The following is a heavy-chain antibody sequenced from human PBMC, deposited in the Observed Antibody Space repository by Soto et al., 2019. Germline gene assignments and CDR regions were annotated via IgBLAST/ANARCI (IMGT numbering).Heavy chain of an antibody. Sequence: SETLSLTCTVSGGSVSSSSYYWGWVRQPPGKGLEWIGSVYYSGSTYYNPSLESRVTISVDKSKNQFYLKLMSLSAADTFVYYCGRLEGLATISYYFDYWGQGALVTVSS. V-gene: IGHV4-39*01. CDR1: GGSVSSSSYY. J-gene: IGHJ4*02. D-gene: IGHD3-9*01. CDR2: VYYSGST. CDR3: GRLEGLATISYYFDY.